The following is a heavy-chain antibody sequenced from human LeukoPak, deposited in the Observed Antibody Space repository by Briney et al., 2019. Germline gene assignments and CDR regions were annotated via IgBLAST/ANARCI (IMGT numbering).Heavy chain of an antibody. CDR3: AKDPPHYGFGC. Sequence: GGSLRLSCAASGFTFSTYSMSWVRQAPGKGLEWVSAITSNSDSTYYADSVKGRFTVSRDNSKKTLYLQMNSLRAEDTAVYYCAKDPPHYGFGCWGQGTLVTVSS. CDR2: ITSNSDST. CDR1: GFTFSTYS. V-gene: IGHV3-23*01. D-gene: IGHD4-17*01. J-gene: IGHJ4*02.